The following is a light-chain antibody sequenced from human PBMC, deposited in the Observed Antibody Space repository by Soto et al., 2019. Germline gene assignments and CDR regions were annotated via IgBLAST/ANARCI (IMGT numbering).Light chain of an antibody. J-gene: IGKJ2*01. Sequence: DIQMTQSPSSLSASVGDRVTITCRASQSISSYLNWYQQKPGKAPKLLIYAASSLQSGVPARFSGSGSGTEFTLTISSLESEDYAVYYCQQYNKWPPYTFGQGTKVDIK. V-gene: IGKV1-39*01. CDR2: AAS. CDR3: QQYNKWPPYT. CDR1: QSISSY.